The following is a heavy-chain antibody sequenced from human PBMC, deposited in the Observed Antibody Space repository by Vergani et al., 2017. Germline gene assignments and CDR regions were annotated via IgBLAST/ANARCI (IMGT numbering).Heavy chain of an antibody. J-gene: IGHJ4*02. CDR2: IYYSGST. CDR3: ALNLEGDYLLDY. Sequence: QVQLQESGPGLVKPSETLSLTCTVSGGSISSSSYYWGWIRQPPGKGLEWIGSIYYSGSTYYNPSLKSRVTISVDTSKNQFSLKLSSVTAADTAVYYCALNLEGDYLLDYWGQGTLVTVSS. V-gene: IGHV4-39*01. D-gene: IGHD3-16*01. CDR1: GGSISSSSYY.